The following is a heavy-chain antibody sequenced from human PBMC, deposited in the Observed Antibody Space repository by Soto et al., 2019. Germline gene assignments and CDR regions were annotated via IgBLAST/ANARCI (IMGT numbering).Heavy chain of an antibody. J-gene: IGHJ6*02. Sequence: QVQLVESGGGVVQPGRSLRLSCAASGFTFSSYAMHWVRQAPGKGLEWVAVISYDGSNKYYADSVKGRFTISRDNSKNRLYLQTNSLRAEDTAVYYCARDSQVGVATYFYYYGMDVWGQGTTVTVSS. V-gene: IGHV3-30-3*01. CDR3: ARDSQVGVATYFYYYGMDV. D-gene: IGHD5-12*01. CDR2: ISYDGSNK. CDR1: GFTFSSYA.